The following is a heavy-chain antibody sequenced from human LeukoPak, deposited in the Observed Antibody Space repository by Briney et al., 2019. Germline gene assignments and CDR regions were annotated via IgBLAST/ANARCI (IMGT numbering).Heavy chain of an antibody. V-gene: IGHV4-39*01. J-gene: IGHJ4*02. CDR3: ARQFYYDSGGSHY. CDR2: IFYSGST. Sequence: LRLSCAASGFTFSSYEMNWVRQPPGKGLEWIGSIFYSGSTYYNPSLESRVTISVDTSKNQFSLKLSSVTAADTAVYYCARQFYYDSGGSHYWGQGTLVTVSS. CDR1: GFTFSSYE. D-gene: IGHD3-22*01.